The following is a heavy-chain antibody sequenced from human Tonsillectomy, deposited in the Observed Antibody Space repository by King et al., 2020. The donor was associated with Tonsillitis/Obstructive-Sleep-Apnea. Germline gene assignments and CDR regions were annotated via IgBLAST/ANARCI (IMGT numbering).Heavy chain of an antibody. CDR2: IKQDGSEK. V-gene: IGHV3-7*04. J-gene: IGHJ3*02. CDR1: GFTCSSSW. Sequence: VQLVESGGGLVQPGGSLRLSCASSGFTCSSSWMSWVRQAPGKGMEWVASIKQDGSEKYQVDSVKGRFTIARDNAKNSLYLQMNSLRAEDTAVYYCSRDPHAFDIWGQGTMVTVSS. CDR3: SRDPHAFDI.